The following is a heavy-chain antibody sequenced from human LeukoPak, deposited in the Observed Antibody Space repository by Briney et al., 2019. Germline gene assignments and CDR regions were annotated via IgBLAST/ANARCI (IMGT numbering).Heavy chain of an antibody. Sequence: ASVKVSRKASGYTFTSYYMHWVRQAPGQGLEWMGIINPSGGSTSYAQKFQGRVTMTRDMSTSTVYMELSSLRSEDTAVYYCARDRQGLPVDVWGQGTLVTVSS. J-gene: IGHJ4*02. CDR3: ARDRQGLPVDV. CDR2: INPSGGST. D-gene: IGHD5-12*01. V-gene: IGHV1-46*01. CDR1: GYTFTSYY.